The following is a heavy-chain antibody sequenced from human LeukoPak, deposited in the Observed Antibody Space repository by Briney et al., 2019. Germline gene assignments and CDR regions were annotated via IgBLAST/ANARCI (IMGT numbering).Heavy chain of an antibody. V-gene: IGHV3-13*01. D-gene: IGHD2-15*01. Sequence: GGPLRLSCEASGFTFSSYAMHWVRQVKGKGLKWVSAIGTAGDTYYPGSVKGRFTISRENAKNSLYLQMNSLGAGDTAVYYCARGYCSGGSCYFYSYVMDVWGQGTTVTVSS. CDR2: IGTAGDT. J-gene: IGHJ6*02. CDR1: GFTFSSYA. CDR3: ARGYCSGGSCYFYSYVMDV.